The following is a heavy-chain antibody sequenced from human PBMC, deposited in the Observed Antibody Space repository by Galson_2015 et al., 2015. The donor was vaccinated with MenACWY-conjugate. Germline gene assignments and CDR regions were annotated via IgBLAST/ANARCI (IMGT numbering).Heavy chain of an antibody. D-gene: IGHD3-10*01. V-gene: IGHV1-18*01. J-gene: IGHJ4*02. CDR2: ISAYNGNT. Sequence: SVKVSCKASGYTFTSYGISWVRQAPGQGLEWMGWISAYNGNTNYAQKLQGRVTMTTDTSTSTAYMELRSLRSDDTAVYYCARDRSAVAFSMVRGVINYWGQGTLVTVSS. CDR3: ARDRSAVAFSMVRGVINY. CDR1: GYTFTSYG.